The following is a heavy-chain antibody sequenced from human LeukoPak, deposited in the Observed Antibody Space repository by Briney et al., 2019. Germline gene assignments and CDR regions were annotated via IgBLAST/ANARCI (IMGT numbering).Heavy chain of an antibody. CDR2: INQDGSEK. V-gene: IGHV3-7*01. Sequence: GGSLRLSCAASGFTFNSYWMSWVRQAPGKGPGWVANINQDGSEKYYVGSVKGRFTISRDNAKSSLYLQMNSLRAEDTAVYYCARGLRSSWGLDDYWGQGTLVTVSS. J-gene: IGHJ4*02. CDR3: ARGLRSSWGLDDY. D-gene: IGHD6-13*01. CDR1: GFTFNSYW.